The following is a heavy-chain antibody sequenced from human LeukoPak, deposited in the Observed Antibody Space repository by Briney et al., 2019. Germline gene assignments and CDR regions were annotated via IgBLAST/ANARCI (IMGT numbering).Heavy chain of an antibody. CDR2: IYYSGGT. D-gene: IGHD1-26*01. J-gene: IGHJ4*02. CDR1: GGSISSYY. V-gene: IGHV4-59*08. Sequence: SETLSLTCTVSGGSISSYYWSWIRQPPGKGLEWIGYIYYSGGTNYNPSLKSRVTISVDTSKNQFSLKLSSVTAADTAVYYCARHGSRNTFDYWGQGTLVTVSS. CDR3: ARHGSRNTFDY.